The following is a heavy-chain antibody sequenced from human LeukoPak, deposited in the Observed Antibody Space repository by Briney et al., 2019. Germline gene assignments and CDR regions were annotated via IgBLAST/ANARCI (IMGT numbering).Heavy chain of an antibody. D-gene: IGHD6-19*01. CDR2: MNPNSGNT. CDR3: ARDGAALAVAGTVSDY. V-gene: IGHV1-8*02. J-gene: IGHJ4*02. Sequence: ASVKVSCKASGYTFTSYDINWVRQATGQGLEWMGWMNPNSGNTSYAQKLQGRVTMTTDTSTSTAYMELRSLRSDDTAVYYCARDGAALAVAGTVSDYWGQGTLVTVSS. CDR1: GYTFTSYD.